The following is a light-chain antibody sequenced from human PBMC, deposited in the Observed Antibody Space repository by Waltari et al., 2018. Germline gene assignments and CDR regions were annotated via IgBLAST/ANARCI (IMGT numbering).Light chain of an antibody. CDR2: SAS. J-gene: IGKJ2*01. CDR1: ESISNY. Sequence: DIQITQSPFSLSSSLEDRVTITCRASESISNYVNWYQQKPGRAPKVLIYSASSLQSGVPSRFSGSGSGTDFTLTISSLQPEDSATYYCQQSYNTPFTFGQGTKLEIK. V-gene: IGKV1-39*01. CDR3: QQSYNTPFT.